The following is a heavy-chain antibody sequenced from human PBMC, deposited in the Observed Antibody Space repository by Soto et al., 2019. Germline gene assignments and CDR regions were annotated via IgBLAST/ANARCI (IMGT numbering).Heavy chain of an antibody. CDR3: ARRHGSDFDI. V-gene: IGHV4-59*01. Sequence: XXTLTLTCTVSGGSISSYYWSWIRQPPGXXXXXXXXXYXXXRTXXNHXXXXXXXIXXXTXXXQLYLKMSSVTAEETAVYYCARRHGSDFDIWGQGTMVNVSS. D-gene: IGHD3-10*01. CDR1: GGSISSYY. J-gene: IGHJ3*02. CDR2: XYXXXRT.